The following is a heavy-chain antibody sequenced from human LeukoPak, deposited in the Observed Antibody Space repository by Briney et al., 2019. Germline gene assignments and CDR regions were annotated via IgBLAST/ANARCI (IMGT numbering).Heavy chain of an antibody. Sequence: SETLSLTCGVSGGSVINTNWWTWVRQPPGKGLEWIGEVHLDGRTNYNPSLESRLTMSVDVSENQVSLKLTSVTAADTAVYYCAREGGFYRPLDYSGQGTLVTVSA. J-gene: IGHJ4*02. D-gene: IGHD3-3*01. CDR2: VHLDGRT. V-gene: IGHV4-4*02. CDR3: AREGGFYRPLDY. CDR1: GGSVINTNW.